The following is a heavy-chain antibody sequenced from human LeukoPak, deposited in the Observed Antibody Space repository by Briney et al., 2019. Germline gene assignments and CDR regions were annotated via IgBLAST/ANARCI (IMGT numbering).Heavy chain of an antibody. V-gene: IGHV4-4*07. CDR3: ARDSPIYCTSTSCSYDAFDI. Sequence: SETLSLTCSVSGGSISSYYWSWIRQPAVKGLEWIGRIYTSGSTNYNPSLKSRVTMSIDTSKNQFSLKLSSVTAADTAMYYCARDSPIYCTSTSCSYDAFDIWGQGTMVTVSS. D-gene: IGHD2-2*01. J-gene: IGHJ3*02. CDR1: GGSISSYY. CDR2: IYTSGST.